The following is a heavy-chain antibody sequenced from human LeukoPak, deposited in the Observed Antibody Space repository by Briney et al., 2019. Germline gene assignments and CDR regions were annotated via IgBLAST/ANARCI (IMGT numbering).Heavy chain of an antibody. D-gene: IGHD2-2*01. CDR1: GGSISSYY. CDR2: IYYSGST. CDR3: ASLYCSSTSCYLFH. V-gene: IGHV4-59*08. J-gene: IGHJ4*02. Sequence: SETLSLTCTVSGGSISSYYRSWIRQPPGKGLEWIGYIYYSGSTNYNPSLKSRVTISVDTSKNQFSLRLSSVTAADTALYYCASLYCSSTSCYLFHWGQGTLVTVSS.